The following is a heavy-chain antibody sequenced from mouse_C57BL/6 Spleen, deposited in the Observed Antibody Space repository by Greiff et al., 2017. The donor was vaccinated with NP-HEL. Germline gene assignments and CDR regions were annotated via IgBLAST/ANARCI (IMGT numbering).Heavy chain of an antibody. J-gene: IGHJ3*01. Sequence: EVQLQQSGAELVRPGASVKLSCTASGFNIKDDYMHWVKQRPEQGLEWIGWIDPENGDTEYASKFQGKATITADTSSNTAYLQLSSLTSEDTAVYYCTTRFITRGFAYWGQGTLVTVSA. V-gene: IGHV14-4*01. CDR1: GFNIKDDY. D-gene: IGHD1-1*01. CDR2: IDPENGDT. CDR3: TTRFITRGFAY.